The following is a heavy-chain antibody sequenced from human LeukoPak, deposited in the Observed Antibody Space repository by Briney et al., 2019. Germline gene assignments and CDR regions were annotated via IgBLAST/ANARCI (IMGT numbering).Heavy chain of an antibody. D-gene: IGHD3-10*01. V-gene: IGHV3-64*01. CDR3: ARSRVVLGSDRYFDY. CDR2: ISSNGGAT. J-gene: IGHJ4*02. CDR1: GFTFSSYA. Sequence: GGSLRLSCAASGFTFSSYAMHWVRQAPGKGLEYVSAISSNGGATYYANSVKGRFTISRDNSKNTLYLQMGSLRAEDMAVYYCARSRVVLGSDRYFDYWGQGTLVTVSS.